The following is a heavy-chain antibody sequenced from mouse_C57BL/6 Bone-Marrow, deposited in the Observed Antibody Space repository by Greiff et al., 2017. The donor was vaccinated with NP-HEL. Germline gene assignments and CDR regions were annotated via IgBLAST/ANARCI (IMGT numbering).Heavy chain of an antibody. Sequence: EVKLVESGGGLVKPGGSLKLSCAASGFTFSSYAMSWVRQTPEKRLEWVATISDGGSYTYYPDNVKGRFTISRDNAKNNLYLQMSHLKSEDTAMYYCARGRVHCDYWGQGTTLTVSS. CDR2: ISDGGSYT. CDR3: ARGRVHCDY. CDR1: GFTFSSYA. J-gene: IGHJ2*01. V-gene: IGHV5-4*03.